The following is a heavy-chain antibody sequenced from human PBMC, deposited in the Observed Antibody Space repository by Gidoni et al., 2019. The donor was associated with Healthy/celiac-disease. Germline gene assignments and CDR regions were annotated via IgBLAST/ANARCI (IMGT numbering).Heavy chain of an antibody. CDR2: IYTSGST. V-gene: IGHV4-61*02. CDR1: GGSISRGSYY. J-gene: IGHJ4*02. D-gene: IGHD3-22*01. Sequence: QVQLQESGPGLVKPSQTLSLTCTVSGGSISRGSYYWSWIRQPAGKGLEWIGRIYTSGSTNYNPSLKSRVTISVDTSKNQFSLKLSSVTAADTAVYYCARASDYYDSSGYYYELDYWGQGTLVTVSS. CDR3: ARASDYYDSSGYYYELDY.